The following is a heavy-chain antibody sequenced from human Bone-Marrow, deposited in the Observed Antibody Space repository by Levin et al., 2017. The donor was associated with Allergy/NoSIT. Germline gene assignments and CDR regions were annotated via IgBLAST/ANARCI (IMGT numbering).Heavy chain of an antibody. V-gene: IGHV3-30*18. CDR2: ISYDGVYT. CDR1: GFTFNNYG. J-gene: IGHJ6*02. Sequence: PGGSLRLSCATSGFTFNNYGMHWVRQAPGKGLEWVAVISYDGVYTYYADSVKGRFTVSRDGSNNTLFLQMNSLRGDDTAVYYCAKIGPTGGWVYYRYALDVWGQGTTVTVSS. CDR3: AKIGPTGGWVYYRYALDV. D-gene: IGHD6-19*01.